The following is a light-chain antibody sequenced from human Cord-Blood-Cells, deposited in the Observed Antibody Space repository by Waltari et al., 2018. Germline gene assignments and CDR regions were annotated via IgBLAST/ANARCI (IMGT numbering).Light chain of an antibody. CDR2: DAS. CDR3: QQRSNWPPLFT. V-gene: IGKV3-11*01. Sequence: EIVLTQPPAPLSLSPGESATHSSRASQSVSSYLAWYQQKPGQAPRLLIYDASNRAAGITARFSGSGSGTDFTLTISSLEPEDFAVYYCQQRSNWPPLFTFGPGTKVDIK. J-gene: IGKJ3*01. CDR1: QSVSSY.